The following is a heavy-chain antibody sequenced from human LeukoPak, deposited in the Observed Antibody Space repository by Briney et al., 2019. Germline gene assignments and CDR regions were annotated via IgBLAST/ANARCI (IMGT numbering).Heavy chain of an antibody. V-gene: IGHV4-34*01. Sequence: SETLSLTCAVYGGSFSGYYWSWIRQPPGKGLEWIGEINHSGSTNYNPSLKSRVTISVDTSKNQFSLKLSSVTAADTAVYYCAGRETVTTDYWGQGTLVTVSS. CDR2: INHSGST. J-gene: IGHJ4*02. CDR3: AGRETVTTDY. CDR1: GGSFSGYY. D-gene: IGHD4-17*01.